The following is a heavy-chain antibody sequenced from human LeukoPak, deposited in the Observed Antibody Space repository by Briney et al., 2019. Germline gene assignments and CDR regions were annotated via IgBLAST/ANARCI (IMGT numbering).Heavy chain of an antibody. CDR3: ARDHERRGRIDY. CDR2: ISYDGSNK. CDR1: GFTFSSYA. J-gene: IGHJ4*02. D-gene: IGHD6-25*01. V-gene: IGHV3-30-3*01. Sequence: GRSLRLSCAASGFTFSSYAMHWVRQAPGKGLEWVAVISYDGSNKYYADSVKGRFTISRDNSKNTLYLQMNSLRAEDTAVYYCARDHERRGRIDYWGQGTLVTVSP.